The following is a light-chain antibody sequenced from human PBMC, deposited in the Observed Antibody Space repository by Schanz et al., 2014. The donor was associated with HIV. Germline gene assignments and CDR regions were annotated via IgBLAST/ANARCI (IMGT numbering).Light chain of an antibody. Sequence: SVLTQPPSASGTPGQRVTISCSGSSSNIGSNTVNWYQQLPGTAPRLLIYSNNQRPSGVPDRFSDSKSGTSASLAISGLQPEDEADYYCGTWDDSLNGWVFGGGTKLTVL. V-gene: IGLV1-44*01. J-gene: IGLJ3*02. CDR3: GTWDDSLNGWV. CDR1: SSNIGSNT. CDR2: SNN.